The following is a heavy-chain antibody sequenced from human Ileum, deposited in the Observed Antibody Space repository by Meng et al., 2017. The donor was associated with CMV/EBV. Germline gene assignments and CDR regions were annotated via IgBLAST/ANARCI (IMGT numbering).Heavy chain of an antibody. Sequence: GSLRLSCVVSGGSISSNEWWSWVRHPPGKGLEWIGEIYHSGITNYNPSLKSRVTISADKSKNQFSLTLTSVTAADTAIYYCAKNLMGPPASDSWGQGTMVTVSS. V-gene: IGHV4-4*02. D-gene: IGHD2-8*01. CDR2: IYHSGIT. CDR3: AKNLMGPPASDS. J-gene: IGHJ4*02. CDR1: GGSISSNEW.